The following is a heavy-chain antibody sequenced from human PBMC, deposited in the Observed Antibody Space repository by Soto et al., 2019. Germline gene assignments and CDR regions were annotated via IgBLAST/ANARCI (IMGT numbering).Heavy chain of an antibody. D-gene: IGHD1-26*01. Sequence: PSETLSLTCTVSGGSISSGGYYRSWIRQHPGKGLEWIGYIYYSGSTYYNPSLKSRVNISVDTSKNQFSLKLSSVNAADTAVYYCARDRSPGENWFDPWGQGTLVTVSS. J-gene: IGHJ5*02. CDR3: ARDRSPGENWFDP. CDR2: IYYSGST. V-gene: IGHV4-31*03. CDR1: GGSISSGGYY.